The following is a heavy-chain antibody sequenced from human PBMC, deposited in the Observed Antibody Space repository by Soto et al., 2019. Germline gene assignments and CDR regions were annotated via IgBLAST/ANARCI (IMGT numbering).Heavy chain of an antibody. CDR3: ARSIVVVTALDY. J-gene: IGHJ4*02. V-gene: IGHV1-2*04. Sequence: GASVKVSCKASGYTFTGYYMHWVRQAPGQGLEWMGWINPNSGSTNYAQKFQGWVTMTRDTSMSTAYMELSSLRSDDTAVYYCARSIVVVTALDYWGQGTLVTVSS. CDR1: GYTFTGYY. CDR2: INPNSGST. D-gene: IGHD2-21*02.